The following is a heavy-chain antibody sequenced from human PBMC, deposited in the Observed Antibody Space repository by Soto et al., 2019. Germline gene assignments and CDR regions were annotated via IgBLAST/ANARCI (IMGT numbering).Heavy chain of an antibody. J-gene: IGHJ4*02. Sequence: EVQLLESGGGLVQPGGSLRLSCAASGFTFSNYAMNWVRQAPGKGLEWVSTISSSSGSTYYADSVKGRFTISRDNSKNFLYLQMNSLIGDDTAVYYCAKVGSERYSGQHSDYWGQGTLVTISS. CDR1: GFTFSNYA. CDR3: AKVGSERYSGQHSDY. V-gene: IGHV3-23*01. D-gene: IGHD5-12*01. CDR2: ISSSSGST.